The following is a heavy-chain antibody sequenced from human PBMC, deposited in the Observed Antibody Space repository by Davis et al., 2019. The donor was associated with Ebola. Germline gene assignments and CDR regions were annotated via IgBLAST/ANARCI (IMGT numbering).Heavy chain of an antibody. CDR3: VKTRSNWWNDALEI. J-gene: IGHJ3*02. CDR2: IPYDGSNK. D-gene: IGHD2-8*02. Sequence: SLKISCAASGFTFSSYGMHWVRPAPGKGLEWVAVIPYDGSNKYYADSVKGRFTISRDNSKNTLYLQMNSLRAEDTAVYYCVKTRSNWWNDALEIWGRGTMVIVSS. V-gene: IGHV3-30*18. CDR1: GFTFSSYG.